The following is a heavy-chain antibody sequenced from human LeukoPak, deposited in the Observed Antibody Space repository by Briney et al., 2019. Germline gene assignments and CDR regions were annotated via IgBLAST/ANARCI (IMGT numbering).Heavy chain of an antibody. V-gene: IGHV4-39*01. CDR2: IYYSGST. J-gene: IGHJ4*02. CDR1: GGSISSSSYY. D-gene: IGHD3-22*01. Sequence: SETLSLTCTVAGGSISSSSYYWGWIRQPPGKGLEWIGSIYYSGSTYYNSSLQSRITISVDTSKNQFSLKLTSVTAADTAVYYCASDRSGLSFCFWGQGALVTVSS. CDR3: ASDRSGLSFCF.